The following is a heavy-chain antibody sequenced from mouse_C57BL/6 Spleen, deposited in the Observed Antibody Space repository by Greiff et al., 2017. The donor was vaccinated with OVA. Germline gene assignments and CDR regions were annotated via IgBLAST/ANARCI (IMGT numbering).Heavy chain of an antibody. CDR2: ISYDGSN. Sequence: DVKLQESGPGLVKPSQSLSLTCSVTGYSITSGYYWNWIRQFPGNKLEWMGYISYDGSNNYNPSLKNRISITRDTSKNQFFLKLNSVTTEDTATYYCARGDYGYVFAYWGQGTLVTVSA. J-gene: IGHJ3*01. CDR1: GYSITSGYY. D-gene: IGHD2-2*01. CDR3: ARGDYGYVFAY. V-gene: IGHV3-6*01.